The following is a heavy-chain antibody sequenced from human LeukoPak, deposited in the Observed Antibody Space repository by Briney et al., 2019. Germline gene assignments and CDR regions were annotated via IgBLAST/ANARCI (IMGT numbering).Heavy chain of an antibody. Sequence: SETLSLTCTVSGVSISSCSYYWGWIRQPPGKGLEWIGSIYSSGSTYYNSSLKSRVTISIDTSKNQVSLKRSSVTAADTAVYYCAKSGGYGLIDYWGQGTLVTVS. D-gene: IGHD6-25*01. CDR1: GVSISSCSYY. CDR2: IYSSGST. J-gene: IGHJ4*01. V-gene: IGHV4-39*01. CDR3: AKSGGYGLIDY.